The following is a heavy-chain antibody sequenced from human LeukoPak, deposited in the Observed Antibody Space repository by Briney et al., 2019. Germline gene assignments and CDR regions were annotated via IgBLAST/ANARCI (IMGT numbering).Heavy chain of an antibody. CDR1: GFTFSSYA. V-gene: IGHV3-23*01. J-gene: IGHJ6*03. D-gene: IGHD3-22*01. Sequence: PGGSLRLTCAASGFTFSSYAMSWVSHAPEKGLEWVSAISGSGGSTYYADSVKGRFTISRDNSKNTLYLQMNSLRAEDTAVYYCAKAMEIVVVITNYVDIWGNGTTVTVSS. CDR3: AKAMEIVVVITNYVDI. CDR2: ISGSGGST.